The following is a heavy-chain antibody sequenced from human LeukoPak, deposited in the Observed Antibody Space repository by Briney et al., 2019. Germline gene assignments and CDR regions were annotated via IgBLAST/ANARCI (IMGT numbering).Heavy chain of an antibody. D-gene: IGHD3-10*01. CDR2: ISGSGGST. J-gene: IGHJ6*02. V-gene: IGHV3-23*01. CDR1: GFTFSSYA. CDR3: AKLTSASGAYGVDV. Sequence: GSLRLSCAASGFTFSSYAMSWVRQAPGKGLEWVSAISGSGGSTYYADSVKGRFTISRDNSKNTVYLQMNSLRAEDTAIYYCAKLTSASGAYGVDVWGQGNTVTVSS.